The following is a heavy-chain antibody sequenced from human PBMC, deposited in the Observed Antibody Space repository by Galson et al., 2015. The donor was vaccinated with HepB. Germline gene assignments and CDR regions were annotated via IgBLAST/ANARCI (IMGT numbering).Heavy chain of an antibody. D-gene: IGHD3-16*02. J-gene: IGHJ4*02. CDR2: ISSSSSYT. V-gene: IGHV3-11*06. CDR3: ARLSPGHDYVWGSYRPTFDY. CDR1: GFTFSDYY. Sequence: SLRLSCAASGFTFSDYYMSWIRQAPGKGLEWVSYISSSSSYTNYADSVKGRFTISRDNAKNSLYLQMNSLRAEDTAVYYCARLSPGHDYVWGSYRPTFDYWGQGTLVTVSS.